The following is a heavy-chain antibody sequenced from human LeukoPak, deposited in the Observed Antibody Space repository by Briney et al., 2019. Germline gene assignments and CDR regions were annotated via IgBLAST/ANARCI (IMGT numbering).Heavy chain of an antibody. CDR2: IYPGDSDT. CDR3: ARSSYSSSWYSRPYYFDY. J-gene: IGHJ4*02. D-gene: IGHD6-13*01. Sequence: GESLKISCKGSGYSFTSYWIGWVRQMPGKGLEWMGIIYPGDSDTRYSPSIQGQVTISADKSISTAYLQWSSLKASDTAMYYCARSSYSSSWYSRPYYFDYWGQGTLVTVSS. CDR1: GYSFTSYW. V-gene: IGHV5-51*01.